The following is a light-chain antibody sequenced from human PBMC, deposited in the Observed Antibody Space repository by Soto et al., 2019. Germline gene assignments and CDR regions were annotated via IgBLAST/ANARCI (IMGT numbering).Light chain of an antibody. Sequence: IQLTQSPSSLSASVGDRVTITCRASQGISSYLGWYQQKPGKAPNLLIYDASTLHSGVPSRFSGSGSGTDFTLTISSLQPEDFATYYCQQRNSYPITFGQGTRLEIK. CDR1: QGISSY. V-gene: IGKV1-9*01. CDR2: DAS. J-gene: IGKJ5*01. CDR3: QQRNSYPIT.